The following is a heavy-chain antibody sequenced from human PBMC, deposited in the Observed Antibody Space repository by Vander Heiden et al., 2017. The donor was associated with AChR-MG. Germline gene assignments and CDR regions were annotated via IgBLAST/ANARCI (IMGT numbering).Heavy chain of an antibody. CDR1: GLTFSSSA. J-gene: IGHJ5*02. V-gene: IGHV3-23*01. CDR2: IKPGRDNT. Sequence: EVQLLESGGGLVQPGGSLRLSCAASGLTFSSSAMSWVRQAPGRGLEWVSAIKPGRDNTYDSDSVKGRFTISRDNSKNTLYLQMNRMRAEDTAVYCCAKDQKWDWFDPWGQGTLVTVSS. D-gene: IGHD1-26*01. CDR3: AKDQKWDWFDP.